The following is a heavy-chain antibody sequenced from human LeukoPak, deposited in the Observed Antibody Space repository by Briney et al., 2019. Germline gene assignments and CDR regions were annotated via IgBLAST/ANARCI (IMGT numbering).Heavy chain of an antibody. J-gene: IGHJ3*02. CDR1: GLTFSSFW. CDR3: ARFIASPGPDAFDI. V-gene: IGHV3-7*01. CDR2: IKQDGIET. D-gene: IGHD6-13*01. Sequence: GGSLRLSCEASGLTFSSFWLSWVRQAPGQRLEWLANIKQDGIETYYLDSVKGRFTISRDSARNSVYLQMNSLRADETAVYFCARFIASPGPDAFDIWGQGTLVTVSS.